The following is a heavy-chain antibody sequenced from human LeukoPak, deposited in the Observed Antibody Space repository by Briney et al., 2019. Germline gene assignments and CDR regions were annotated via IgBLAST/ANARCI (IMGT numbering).Heavy chain of an antibody. D-gene: IGHD2-15*01. J-gene: IGHJ4*02. CDR3: ARGTQNRYCSGGSCYSAGY. CDR1: GFTFSSYS. CDR2: ISSSSSYI. Sequence: GGSLRLSCAASGFTFSSYSMNWVRQAPGKGLEWVSSISSSSSYICYADSVKGRFTISRDNAKNSLYLQMNSLRAEDTAVYYCARGTQNRYCSGGSCYSAGYWGQGTLVTVSS. V-gene: IGHV3-21*01.